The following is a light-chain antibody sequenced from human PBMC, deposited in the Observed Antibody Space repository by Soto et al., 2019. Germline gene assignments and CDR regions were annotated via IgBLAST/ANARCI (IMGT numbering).Light chain of an antibody. CDR2: GAS. J-gene: IGKJ2*01. V-gene: IGKV3-20*01. Sequence: EIVLTQSPGTLSLSPGKRATLSCRASESVSNSHLAWYQQKPGQAPRLLIYGASNRATGIPDRFTGSGSGTDFTLTISRLEPEDFAVYYCQQYGSLYILGQGTKLEIK. CDR3: QQYGSLYI. CDR1: ESVSNSH.